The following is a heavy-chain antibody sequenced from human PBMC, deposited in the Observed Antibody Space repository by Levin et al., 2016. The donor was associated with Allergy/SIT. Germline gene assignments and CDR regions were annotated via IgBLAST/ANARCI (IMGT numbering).Heavy chain of an antibody. CDR1: GFTFSSYS. D-gene: IGHD5-12*01. V-gene: IGHV3-48*02. CDR2: ISSSSSTI. CDR3: AREVVATISLNYFDY. J-gene: IGHJ4*02. Sequence: GGSLRLSCAASGFTFSSYSMNWVRQAPGKGLEWVSYISSSSSTIYYADSVKGRFTISRDNAKNSLYLQMNSLRDEDTAVYYCAREVVATISLNYFDYWGQGTLVTVSS.